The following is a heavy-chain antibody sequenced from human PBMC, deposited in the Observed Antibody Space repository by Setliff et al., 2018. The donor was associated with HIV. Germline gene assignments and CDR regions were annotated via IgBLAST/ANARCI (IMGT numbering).Heavy chain of an antibody. Sequence: ASVKVSCKASGYTFVSYGISWVRQAPGQGLEWMGWISANNGKTKYAQKFQGRVTMTTDTSTFTAYMDLRSLKSDDTAVYYCARDGYFDWLLFDYWGQGTLVTVSA. V-gene: IGHV1-18*01. D-gene: IGHD3-9*01. CDR1: GYTFVSYG. CDR3: ARDGYFDWLLFDY. CDR2: ISANNGKT. J-gene: IGHJ4*02.